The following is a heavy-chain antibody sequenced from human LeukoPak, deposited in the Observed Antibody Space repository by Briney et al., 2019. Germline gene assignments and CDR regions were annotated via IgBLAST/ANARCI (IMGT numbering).Heavy chain of an antibody. Sequence: PGGSLRLSCAASGFTFSSYGMSWVRQAPGKGLEWVSVISGSGGSTYYADSVKGRFTISRDNSKNTLYLQMNSLRAEDTAVYYCAKVQEMATIRGLDYWGQGTLVTVSS. CDR3: AKVQEMATIRGLDY. CDR2: ISGSGGST. D-gene: IGHD5-24*01. CDR1: GFTFSSYG. J-gene: IGHJ4*02. V-gene: IGHV3-23*01.